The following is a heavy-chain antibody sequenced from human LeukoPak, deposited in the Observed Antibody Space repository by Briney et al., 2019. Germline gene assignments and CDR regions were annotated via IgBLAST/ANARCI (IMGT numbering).Heavy chain of an antibody. CDR3: ARASSDIVVVEALDY. J-gene: IGHJ4*02. CDR1: GYTFTGYY. CDR2: INPNSGGT. Sequence: ASVKVSYKASGYTFTGYYMHWVRQAPGQGLEWMGWINPNSGGTNYAQKFQGRVTMTRDTSISTAYMELSRLRSDDTAVYYCARASSDIVVVEALDYWGQGTLVTVSS. D-gene: IGHD2-15*01. V-gene: IGHV1-2*02.